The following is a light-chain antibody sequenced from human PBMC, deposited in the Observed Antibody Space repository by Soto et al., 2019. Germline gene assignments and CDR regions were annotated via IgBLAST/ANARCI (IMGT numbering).Light chain of an antibody. V-gene: IGKV3-20*01. J-gene: IGKJ5*01. CDR1: QSVTSRY. CDR2: GAS. CDR3: QQYGTSPIT. Sequence: EIVLRQARGNLSLSPGERAILSCSSSQSVTSRYLAWYQQKPGQAPRRLIYGASNRATGIPERFSGSGSGTDFTLTISSLEPEDFAVYYCQQYGTSPITFGQGTRMEIK.